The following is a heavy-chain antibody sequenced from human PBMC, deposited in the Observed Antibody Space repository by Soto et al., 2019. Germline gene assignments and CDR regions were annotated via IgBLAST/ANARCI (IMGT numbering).Heavy chain of an antibody. CDR3: ATYYFGSGSYYRFDN. CDR1: GYTFTGYY. D-gene: IGHD3-10*01. Sequence: ASVKVSCKASGYTFTGYYMHWVRQAPGQGLEWMGWISASDGSTNSAQKFRGRISLTTDTSTNTAYLDLLSLTSDDTAVYFCATYYFGSGSYYRFDNWGQGTLVTVSS. CDR2: ISASDGST. J-gene: IGHJ4*02. V-gene: IGHV1-18*04.